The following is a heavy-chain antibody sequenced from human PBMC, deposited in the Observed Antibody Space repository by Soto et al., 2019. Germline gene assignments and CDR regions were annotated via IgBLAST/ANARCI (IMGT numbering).Heavy chain of an antibody. CDR1: GFTFSSYA. CDR2: ISYDGSNK. J-gene: IGHJ4*02. D-gene: IGHD3-22*01. Sequence: GGSLRLSCAASGFTFSSYAMHWVRQAPGKGPEWVAVISYDGSNKYYADSVKGRFTISRDNSKNTLYLQMNSLRAEDTAVYYCARAFYYYDSSWSLGYWGQGTLVTVSS. V-gene: IGHV3-30-3*01. CDR3: ARAFYYYDSSWSLGY.